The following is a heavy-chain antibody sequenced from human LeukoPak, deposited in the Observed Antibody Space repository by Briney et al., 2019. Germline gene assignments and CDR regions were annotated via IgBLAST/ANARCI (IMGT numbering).Heavy chain of an antibody. D-gene: IGHD6-6*01. Sequence: ASQTLSLTCTVSGGSISSGSYYWSWIRQPAGKGLEWIGRIYTSGSTNYNPSLKSRVTISVDTSKNQFSLKLSSVTAADTAVYYCARADSSSPHYYYYYMDVWGKGTTVTVCS. V-gene: IGHV4-61*02. CDR2: IYTSGST. J-gene: IGHJ6*03. CDR1: GGSISSGSYY. CDR3: ARADSSSPHYYYYYMDV.